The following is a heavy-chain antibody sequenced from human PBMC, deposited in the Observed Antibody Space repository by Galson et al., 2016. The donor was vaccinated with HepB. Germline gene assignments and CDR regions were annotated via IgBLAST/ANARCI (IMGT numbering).Heavy chain of an antibody. V-gene: IGHV3-30*04. CDR2: ISYDGIIK. CDR1: GFTFSNYA. J-gene: IGHJ6*02. CDR3: ARDSWGCSSTSCYADPYYYYYYGMDV. Sequence: SLRLSCAASGFTFSNYAMHWVRQAPGKGLEWVAVISYDGIIKYYADSVKGRFTISRDNSKNTLYLQMNSLRAEDAAVYYCARDSWGCSSTSCYADPYYYYYYGMDVWGQGTTVTVSS. D-gene: IGHD2-2*01.